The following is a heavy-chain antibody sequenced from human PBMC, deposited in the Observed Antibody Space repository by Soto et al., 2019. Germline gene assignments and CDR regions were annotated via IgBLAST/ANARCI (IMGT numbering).Heavy chain of an antibody. CDR3: ARSTHWEDKTPLDY. CDR1: GDSVSSNSAA. CDR2: TYYRSKWYN. V-gene: IGHV6-1*01. D-gene: IGHD1-26*01. J-gene: IGHJ4*02. Sequence: KQSQTLSLTCAISGDSVSSNSAAWNWIRQSPSRGLEWLGRTYYRSKWYNDYAVSVKSRITINPDTSKNQFSLQLNSVTPEDTAVYYCARSTHWEDKTPLDYWGQGTLVTVSS.